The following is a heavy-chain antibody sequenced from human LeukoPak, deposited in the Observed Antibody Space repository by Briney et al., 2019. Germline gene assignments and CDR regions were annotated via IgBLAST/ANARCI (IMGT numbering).Heavy chain of an antibody. CDR3: CCGKRYNDAFDI. D-gene: IGHD1-14*01. Sequence: GGSLRLSCTASGFTLGDYAMSWFRQAPGKGLEWVGFIRSKAYGGTTEYAASVKGRFTISRDDSKNSLYLQMNSLKTEDTAVYYCCCGKRYNDAFDIWGQGTMVTVSS. CDR2: IRSKAYGGTT. V-gene: IGHV3-49*03. J-gene: IGHJ3*02. CDR1: GFTLGDYA.